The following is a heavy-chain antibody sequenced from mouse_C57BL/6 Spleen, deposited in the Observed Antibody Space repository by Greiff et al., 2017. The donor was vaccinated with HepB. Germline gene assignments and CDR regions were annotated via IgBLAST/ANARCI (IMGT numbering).Heavy chain of an antibody. CDR1: GYTFTSYW. Sequence: QVQLQQPGAELVRPGSSVKLSCKASGYTFTSYWMHWVKQRPIQGLEWIGNIDPSDSETHYNQKFKDKATLTVDKSSSTAYMQLSSLTSEDSAVYYCARALYYYGSSHWYFDVWGTGTTVTVFS. D-gene: IGHD1-1*01. CDR2: IDPSDSET. V-gene: IGHV1-52*01. J-gene: IGHJ1*03. CDR3: ARALYYYGSSHWYFDV.